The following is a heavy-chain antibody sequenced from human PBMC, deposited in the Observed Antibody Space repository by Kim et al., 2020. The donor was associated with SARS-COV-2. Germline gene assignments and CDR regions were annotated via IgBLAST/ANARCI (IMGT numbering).Heavy chain of an antibody. D-gene: IGHD2-8*02. CDR2: IKGDGTST. Sequence: GGSLRLSCAASGFTFSSYWMHWIRQTPGKGPVWVSSIKGDGTSTTYADSVKGRFTISRDNAKDTLYLQMNSLRVEDTAVYYCWYYYHYNGMDLWGQGTTVIVSS. CDR3: WYYYHYNGMDL. CDR1: GFTFSSYW. V-gene: IGHV3-74*01. J-gene: IGHJ6*02.